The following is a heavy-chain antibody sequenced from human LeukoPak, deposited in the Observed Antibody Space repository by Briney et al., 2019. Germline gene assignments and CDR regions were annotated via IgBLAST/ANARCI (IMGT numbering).Heavy chain of an antibody. CDR3: AKDGLVWFGELN. CDR1: GFTVSSNY. CDR2: IYSDGST. Sequence: GGSLRLSCAASGFTVSSNYMSWVRQAPGKGLEWVSIIYSDGSTYYADSVKGRFTISRDNSKNTLYLQMNNLRAEDTAVYYCAKDGLVWFGELNWAQGTLVTVSS. D-gene: IGHD3-10*01. J-gene: IGHJ4*02. V-gene: IGHV3-66*01.